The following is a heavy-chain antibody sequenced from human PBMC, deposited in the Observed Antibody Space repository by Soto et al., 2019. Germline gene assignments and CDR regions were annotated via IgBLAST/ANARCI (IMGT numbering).Heavy chain of an antibody. Sequence: QVHLVQSGAEVKKPGASVKVSCQGSGYAFTTYGITGVRQAPGQGLEWMGWFSAHNGNTNYAQKLQGRGTVTRYTSTSSAYMELRGLRYDAKAVYYCARGIYGDYWGQEALVTISS. CDR1: GYAFTTYG. V-gene: IGHV1-18*01. D-gene: IGHD3-16*01. J-gene: IGHJ4*02. CDR2: FSAHNGNT. CDR3: ARGIYGDY.